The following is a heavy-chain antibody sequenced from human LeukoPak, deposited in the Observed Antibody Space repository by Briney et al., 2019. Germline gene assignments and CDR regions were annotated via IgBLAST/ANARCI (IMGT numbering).Heavy chain of an antibody. J-gene: IGHJ4*02. V-gene: IGHV3-11*01. Sequence: GGSLRLSCAASGFTFGDDYMTWIRQAPGKGLEWISNIYQNSYTISYADSVRGRFTPSRDNARNPLFLDMNSLRVGDTAVYHRARDRRSPHSAYDWGHLASWGQGTLVAVYS. CDR2: IYQNSYTI. CDR1: GFTFGDDY. CDR3: ARDRRSPHSAYDWGHLAS. D-gene: IGHD5-12*01.